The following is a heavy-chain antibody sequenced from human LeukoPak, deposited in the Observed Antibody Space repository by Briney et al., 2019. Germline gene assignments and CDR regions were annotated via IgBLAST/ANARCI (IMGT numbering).Heavy chain of an antibody. Sequence: PGGSLRLSCAASGFPFSGYRMIWVRQAPGKGLEWVANIKQDGSEKYYVDSVKGRFTISRDNAKNSLYLQMNSLRAEDTAVYYCAREYSSGLFDHWGQGTLVTVSS. V-gene: IGHV3-7*03. CDR1: GFPFSGYR. J-gene: IGHJ4*02. D-gene: IGHD6-19*01. CDR3: AREYSSGLFDH. CDR2: IKQDGSEK.